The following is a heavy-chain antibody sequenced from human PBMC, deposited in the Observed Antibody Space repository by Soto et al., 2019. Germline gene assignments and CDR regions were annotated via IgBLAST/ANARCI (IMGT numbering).Heavy chain of an antibody. Sequence: PGGSLRLSCAASGFTFSSYAMSWVRQAPGKGLEWVSAISGSGGGTYYADSVKGRFTISRDNSKNTLYLQMNSLRAEDTAVYYCAKLFWSGYYMGPWGQGTLVTVSS. D-gene: IGHD3-3*01. CDR1: GFTFSSYA. J-gene: IGHJ5*02. V-gene: IGHV3-23*01. CDR3: AKLFWSGYYMGP. CDR2: ISGSGGGT.